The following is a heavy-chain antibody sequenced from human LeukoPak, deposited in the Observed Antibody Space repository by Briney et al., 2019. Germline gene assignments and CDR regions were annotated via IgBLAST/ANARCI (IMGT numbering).Heavy chain of an antibody. D-gene: IGHD5-12*01. J-gene: IGHJ4*02. CDR2: ISSSSSTI. CDR3: ARDEQRVATTFLSY. V-gene: IGHV3-48*01. Sequence: GGSLRLSCAASGFTFSSYSMNWVRQAPGKGLEWVSYISSSSSTIYYADSVKGRFTISRDNAKNSLYLQMNSLRAEDTAVYYCARDEQRVATTFLSYWGQGTLATVSS. CDR1: GFTFSSYS.